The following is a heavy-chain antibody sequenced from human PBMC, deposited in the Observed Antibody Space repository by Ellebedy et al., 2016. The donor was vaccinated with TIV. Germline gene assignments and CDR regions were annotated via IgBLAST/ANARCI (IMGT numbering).Heavy chain of an antibody. CDR2: IDHIGRT. D-gene: IGHD1-7*01. J-gene: IGHJ5*02. CDR3: ARSWNYANWFDP. CDR1: GGSLSRYY. V-gene: IGHV4-34*01. Sequence: MPSETLSLTCAVYGGSLSRYYWTWIRQSPGKGLEWIGEIDHIGRTNYSPSLTSRVTVSVDTSKKQFFLNLSSVTAADTAVNYCARSWNYANWFDPWGQGTLVTVSS.